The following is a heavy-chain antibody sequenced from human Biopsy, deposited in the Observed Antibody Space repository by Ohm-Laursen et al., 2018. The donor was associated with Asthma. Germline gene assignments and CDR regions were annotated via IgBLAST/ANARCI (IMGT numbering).Heavy chain of an antibody. J-gene: IGHJ6*01. CDR1: PGSFSGFF. CDR3: ARGPELDV. CDR2: TNERGVT. Sequence: SETLSLTCDVYPGSFSGFFWTWIRQSPGKGLEWFGETNERGVTNNNPSLKSRVIISIDTYWNRVSLKLTSVTAADTAVYYCARGPELDVWGQGTTVTVSS. V-gene: IGHV4-34*01.